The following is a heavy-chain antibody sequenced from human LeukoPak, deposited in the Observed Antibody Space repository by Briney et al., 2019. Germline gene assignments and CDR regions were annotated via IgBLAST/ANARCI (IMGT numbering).Heavy chain of an antibody. CDR2: INPNSGGT. Sequence: ASVKVSCKASGYTFTGYYMHWVRLAPGQGLEWMGWINPNSGGTNYAQKFQGRVTMTRDTSISTAYMELSRLRSDDTAVYYCARGQITIFGVVIIPVGWFDPWGQGTLVTVSS. CDR3: ARGQITIFGVVIIPVGWFDP. V-gene: IGHV1-2*02. D-gene: IGHD3-3*01. CDR1: GYTFTGYY. J-gene: IGHJ5*02.